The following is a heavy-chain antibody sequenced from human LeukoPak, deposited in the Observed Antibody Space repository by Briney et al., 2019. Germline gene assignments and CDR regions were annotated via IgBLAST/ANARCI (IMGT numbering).Heavy chain of an antibody. CDR3: ARVWGSGYELEGYAFDI. CDR2: IIPILGIA. Sequence: GASVKVSCKASGGTFSSYAISWVRQAPGQGLEWMGRIIPILGIANYAQKFQGRVTITADKSTSTAYMELSSLRSEDTAVYYCARVWGSGYELEGYAFDIWGQGTMVTVSS. D-gene: IGHD5-12*01. J-gene: IGHJ3*02. V-gene: IGHV1-69*04. CDR1: GGTFSSYA.